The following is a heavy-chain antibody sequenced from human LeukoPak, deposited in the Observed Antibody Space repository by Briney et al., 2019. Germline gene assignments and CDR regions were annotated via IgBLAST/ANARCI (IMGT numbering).Heavy chain of an antibody. V-gene: IGHV1-69*04. J-gene: IGHJ4*02. D-gene: IGHD6-13*01. CDR1: GGTFSSYA. CDR3: ARETLWEYSSSWYFDY. CDR2: IIPILGIA. Sequence: SVKVSCKASGGTFSSYAISWVRQAPGQGLEWMGRIIPILGIANYAQKFQGGVTITADKSTSTAYMELSSLRSEDTAVYYCARETLWEYSSSWYFDYWGQGTLVPVSS.